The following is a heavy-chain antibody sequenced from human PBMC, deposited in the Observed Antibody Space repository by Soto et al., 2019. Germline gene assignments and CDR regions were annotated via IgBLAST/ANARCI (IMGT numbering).Heavy chain of an antibody. CDR2: INPNSGGT. CDR1: GYTFTGYY. V-gene: IGHV1-2*02. Sequence: ASVKVSCKASGYTFTGYYMHWVRQAPGQGLEWMGWINPNSGGTNYAQKFQGRVTMTRDTSISTAYMELSRLRSDDTAVYYCARDSQASGYDSNYYYYYGMDVWGQGTTVTVSS. D-gene: IGHD5-12*01. CDR3: ARDSQASGYDSNYYYYYGMDV. J-gene: IGHJ6*02.